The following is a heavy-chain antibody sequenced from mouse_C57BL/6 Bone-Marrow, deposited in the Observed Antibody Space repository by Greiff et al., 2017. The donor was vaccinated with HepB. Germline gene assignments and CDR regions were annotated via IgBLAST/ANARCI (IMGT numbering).Heavy chain of an antibody. CDR1: GFNIKDYY. V-gene: IGHV14-2*01. CDR2: IDPEDGET. D-gene: IGHD2-1*01. Sequence: EVKLQESGAELVKPGASVKLSCTASGFNIKDYYMHWVKQRTEQGLEWIGRIDPEDGETKYAPKFQGKATITADTSSNTAYLQLSSLTSEDTAVYYCARERVIYYGNWKFAYWGQGTLVTVSA. J-gene: IGHJ3*01. CDR3: ARERVIYYGNWKFAY.